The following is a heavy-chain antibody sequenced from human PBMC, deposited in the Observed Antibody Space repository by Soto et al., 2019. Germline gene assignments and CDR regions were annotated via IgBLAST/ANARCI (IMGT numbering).Heavy chain of an antibody. CDR1: GGSISSDANF. D-gene: IGHD6-6*01. Sequence: PXETLALTFTVSGGSISSDANFWSWIRQLPGRGLEWIGYISYTGSTYYTPSLNSRLTISFDTSKNLFSLRLSAVTAADTAVYFCARGSFSSSSSWFDPWGQGPLVTVSS. CDR3: ARGSFSSSSSWFDP. V-gene: IGHV4-31*03. CDR2: ISYTGST. J-gene: IGHJ5*02.